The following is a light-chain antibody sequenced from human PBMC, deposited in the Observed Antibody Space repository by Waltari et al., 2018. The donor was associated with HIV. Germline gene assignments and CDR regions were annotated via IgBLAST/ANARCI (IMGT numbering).Light chain of an antibody. J-gene: IGKJ5*01. CDR1: QGISSY. Sequence: AIRMTQSPSSFSASTGDRVTITCRASQGISSYLAWYQQKPGKAPKLLIYAASTLQSGVPSRFSGSGSGTDFTLTISCLQSEDFATYYCQQYDSYPLTVGQGTRLEIK. CDR3: QQYDSYPLT. CDR2: AAS. V-gene: IGKV1-8*01.